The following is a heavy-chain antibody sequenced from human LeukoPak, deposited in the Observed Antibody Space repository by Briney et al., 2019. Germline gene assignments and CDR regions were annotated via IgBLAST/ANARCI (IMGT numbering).Heavy chain of an antibody. V-gene: IGHV3-30-3*01. D-gene: IGHD4-11*01. CDR1: GFTFSSYA. CDR2: ISYDGSNK. Sequence: PGRSLRLSCAASGFTFSSYAMHWVRQAPGKGLEWVAVISYDGSNKYYADSVKGRFTISRDNAKNSLYLQMNSLRAEDTAVYYCARDRHDYTHYFDYWGQGTLVTVSS. J-gene: IGHJ4*02. CDR3: ARDRHDYTHYFDY.